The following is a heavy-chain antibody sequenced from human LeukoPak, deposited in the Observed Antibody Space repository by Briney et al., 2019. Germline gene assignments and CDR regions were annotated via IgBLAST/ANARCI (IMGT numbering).Heavy chain of an antibody. V-gene: IGHV3-48*03. J-gene: IGHJ4*02. Sequence: PGGSLRLSCAASGFTFTNYEMNWVRQAPGKGLEWISYISRSGSPIYYADSVKGRFTISRDNAKNSLYLQMNSLRAEDTAVYYCARVYGSGSYCDYWGQGTLVTVSS. CDR2: ISRSGSPI. CDR3: ARVYGSGSYCDY. CDR1: GFTFTNYE. D-gene: IGHD3-10*01.